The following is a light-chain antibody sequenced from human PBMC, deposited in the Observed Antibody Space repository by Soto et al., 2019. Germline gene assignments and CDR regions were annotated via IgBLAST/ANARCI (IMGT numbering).Light chain of an antibody. V-gene: IGKV3-20*01. CDR1: QSVSSNY. CDR3: QKYGDSPRT. CDR2: GAS. J-gene: IGKJ1*01. Sequence: EIVLTQSPGTLSLSPGERGILSCRASQSVSSNYLAWYQQRPGQAPRLLIYGASSRATGTPDRFSGSGSGTDFTLTISRLEPEDVAVYYCQKYGDSPRTFGQGTKVEIK.